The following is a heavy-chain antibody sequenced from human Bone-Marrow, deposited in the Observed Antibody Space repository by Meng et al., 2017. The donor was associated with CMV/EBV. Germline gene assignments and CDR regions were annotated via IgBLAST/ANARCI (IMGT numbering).Heavy chain of an antibody. Sequence: LRLSCTVSGGSISSSSYYWGWIRQPPGKGLEWIGSIYYSGSTYYNPSLKSRVTISVDTSKNQFSLKLSSVTAADTAVYYCARSGGSSAYWGQGTLVTVSS. J-gene: IGHJ4*02. CDR3: ARSGGSSAY. V-gene: IGHV4-39*01. CDR2: IYYSGST. D-gene: IGHD1-26*01. CDR1: GGSISSSSYY.